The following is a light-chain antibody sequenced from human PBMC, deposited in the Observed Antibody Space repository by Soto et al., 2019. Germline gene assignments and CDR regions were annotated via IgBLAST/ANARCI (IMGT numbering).Light chain of an antibody. CDR2: DVS. J-gene: IGLJ2*01. Sequence: QSVLTQPASVSASPGQSITISCTGTSSDVGTYKYVSWYQHHPGKAPKLMIYDVSNRPSGVSNRFSGSKSGNTACLIISGLQTEDEADYYCSSYTTSSTLVFGGGTKVTVL. V-gene: IGLV2-14*03. CDR1: SSDVGTYKY. CDR3: SSYTTSSTLV.